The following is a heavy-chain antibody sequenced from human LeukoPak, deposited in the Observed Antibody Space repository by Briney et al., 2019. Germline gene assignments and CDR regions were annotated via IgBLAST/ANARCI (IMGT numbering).Heavy chain of an antibody. CDR3: ARPYYYDSSGYYSD. V-gene: IGHV4-4*02. Sequence: MTSETLSLTCAVSGGSISSSNWWSWVRQPPGKGLEWIGEIYHSGSTNYNPSLKSRVTISVDKSKNQFSLKLSSVTAADTAVYYCARPYYYDSSGYYSDWGQGTLVTVSS. CDR1: GGSISSSNW. D-gene: IGHD3-22*01. CDR2: IYHSGST. J-gene: IGHJ4*02.